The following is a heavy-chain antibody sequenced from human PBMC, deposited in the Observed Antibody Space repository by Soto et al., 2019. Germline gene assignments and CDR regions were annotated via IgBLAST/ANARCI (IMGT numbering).Heavy chain of an antibody. V-gene: IGHV3-49*04. CDR3: TRGGPGRAFDI. J-gene: IGHJ3*02. CDR1: GFTFGDYA. D-gene: IGHD2-15*01. CDR2: IRSKAYGGTT. Sequence: GGSLRLSCTASGFTFGDYAMSWVRQAPGKGLEWVGFIRSKAYGGTTEYAASVKGRFTISRDDSKSIAYLQMNSLKTGDTAVYYCTRGGPGRAFDIWGQGTMVTVSS.